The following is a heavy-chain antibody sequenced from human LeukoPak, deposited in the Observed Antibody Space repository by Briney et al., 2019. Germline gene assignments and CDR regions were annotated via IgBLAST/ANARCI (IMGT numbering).Heavy chain of an antibody. CDR1: GYTFTSYY. CDR2: MNPNSGNT. Sequence: EASVKVSCKASGYTFTSYYINWVRRATGQGPEWMGWMNPNSGNTDYAQRFQGRVTMTRNTSISTAYMELSSLRSEDTAVYYCARDRPDDYGDYGQNWFDPWGQGTLVTVSS. V-gene: IGHV1-8*01. J-gene: IGHJ5*02. CDR3: ARDRPDDYGDYGQNWFDP. D-gene: IGHD4-17*01.